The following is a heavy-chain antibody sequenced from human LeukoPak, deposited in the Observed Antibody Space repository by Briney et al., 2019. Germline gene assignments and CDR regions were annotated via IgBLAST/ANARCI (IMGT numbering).Heavy chain of an antibody. J-gene: IGHJ5*02. CDR2: IYHSGST. Sequence: PSETLSLTCTVSGYSISSGYYWGWIRQPPGKGLEWIGSIYHSGSTYYNPSLKSQVTISVDTSKNQFSLKLSSVTAADTAVYYCARPQGGIPNWFDPWGQGTLVTVSS. V-gene: IGHV4-38-2*02. D-gene: IGHD2-15*01. CDR1: GYSISSGYY. CDR3: ARPQGGIPNWFDP.